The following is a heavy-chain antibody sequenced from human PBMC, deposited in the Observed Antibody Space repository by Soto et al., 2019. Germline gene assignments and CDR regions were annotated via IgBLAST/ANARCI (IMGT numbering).Heavy chain of an antibody. Sequence: QVQLVQSGAEVKKPGASVKVSCKASGYTFTSYDINWVRQATGQGLEWMGWMNPNSGNTGYAQKFQGRVTKPRNTSISTAYMELSSLRSEDTAVYYCARSGPLGEGYCSGGSCFLPIYWGQGTLVTVSS. CDR1: GYTFTSYD. CDR2: MNPNSGNT. V-gene: IGHV1-8*01. J-gene: IGHJ4*02. D-gene: IGHD2-15*01. CDR3: ARSGPLGEGYCSGGSCFLPIY.